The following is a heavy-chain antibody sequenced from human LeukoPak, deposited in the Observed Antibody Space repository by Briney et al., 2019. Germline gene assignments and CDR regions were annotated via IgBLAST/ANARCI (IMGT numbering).Heavy chain of an antibody. D-gene: IGHD3-22*01. CDR3: AKARNYYDSSALDY. CDR1: GFAFSDFA. J-gene: IGHJ4*02. CDR2: ISRNGGST. V-gene: IGHV3-64*01. Sequence: GSLRLSCAASGFAFSDFAMHWVRQAPGKGLGYVSGISRNGGSTYYASSVKGRFTISRDNSKNTLYLQMNSLRAEDTAVYYCAKARNYYDSSALDYWGQGPLVTVSS.